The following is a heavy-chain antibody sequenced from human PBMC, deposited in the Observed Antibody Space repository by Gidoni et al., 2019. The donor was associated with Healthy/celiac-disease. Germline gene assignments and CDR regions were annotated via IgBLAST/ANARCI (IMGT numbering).Heavy chain of an antibody. J-gene: IGHJ6*02. CDR3: ARIHYDCWSGLYGMDV. CDR1: GYTFTGYN. CDR2: INPNSGGT. D-gene: IGHD3-3*01. V-gene: IGHV1-2*02. Sequence: QVQLVQSGAEVKKPGASVKVSCTASGYTFTGYNMNWVRPAPGQGREWMGWINPNSGGTNDAQKFQGRVTMTRDTSISTAYMELSRLRSDDTAVYYCARIHYDCWSGLYGMDVWGQGTTVTVSS.